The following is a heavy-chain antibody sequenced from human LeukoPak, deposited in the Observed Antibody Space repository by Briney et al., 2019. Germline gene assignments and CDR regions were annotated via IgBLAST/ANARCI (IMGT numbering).Heavy chain of an antibody. CDR1: GFTFSSYA. CDR3: AKLTQTLDY. CDR2: VTGTGSST. D-gene: IGHD3-9*01. J-gene: IGHJ4*02. V-gene: IGHV3-23*01. Sequence: GGSLRLSCAASGFTFSSYAVSWVRQAPGEGLEWVSGVTGTGSSTYYADSVKGRFTISRDNSKNMLYLQIDSLRDEDTAVYYCAKLTQTLDYWGQGTLVTVSS.